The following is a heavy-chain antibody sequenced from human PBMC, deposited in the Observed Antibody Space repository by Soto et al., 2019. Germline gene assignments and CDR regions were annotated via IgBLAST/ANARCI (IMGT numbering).Heavy chain of an antibody. CDR2: IYYSGST. J-gene: IGHJ6*02. Sequence: PSETLSLTFTFSGASIDIYYCNWIRQPPGKGLEWIGYIYYSGSTTYNPSLKTRVTISVDRSKNQFSLKLTSVTAADTAVYYCARDRTQFDSSAYYSGLDVWGQGTTVTVSS. CDR1: GASIDIYY. CDR3: ARDRTQFDSSAYYSGLDV. V-gene: IGHV4-59*01. D-gene: IGHD3-22*01.